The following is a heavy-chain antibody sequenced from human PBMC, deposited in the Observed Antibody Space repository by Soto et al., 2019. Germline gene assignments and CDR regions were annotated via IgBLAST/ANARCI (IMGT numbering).Heavy chain of an antibody. D-gene: IGHD3-22*01. CDR2: IIPIFGTA. J-gene: IGHJ2*01. CDR1: EDTFRNYA. CDR3: ASTKYDSSAYYYWYLGL. Sequence: QVELVQSGAEVKKPGSSVKVSCQASEDTFRNYAISWVRQAPGQGLEWMGGIIPIFGTANYAQKFQGRVTINGDTFANTVDFEISSLRSDDTAVYYCASTKYDSSAYYYWYLGLWGRGTLVTVSS. V-gene: IGHV1-69*06.